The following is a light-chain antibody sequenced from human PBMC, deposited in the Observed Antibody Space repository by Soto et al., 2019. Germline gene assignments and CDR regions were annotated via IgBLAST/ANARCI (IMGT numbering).Light chain of an antibody. V-gene: IGLV2-23*02. J-gene: IGLJ2*01. CDR3: CSYGGFSTFVI. CDR2: EAT. CDR1: SDDVGRYNL. Sequence: QSVLTQPASVSGSPGQSITISCIGTSDDVGRYNLVSWYQHHPGKAPKVVIYEATKRPSGVSGRFSDSKSGNTASLTISGLQADDEAHYYCCSYGGFSTFVIFGGGTKVTVL.